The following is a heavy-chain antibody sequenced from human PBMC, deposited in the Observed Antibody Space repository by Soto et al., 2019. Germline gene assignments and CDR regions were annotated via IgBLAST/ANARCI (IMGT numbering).Heavy chain of an antibody. Sequence: VGSLRLSCAASGFTFSSYSMNWVRQAPGKGLEWVSSISSSSSYIYYADSVKGRFTISRDNAKNSLYLQMNSLRAEDTAVYYCARVYQSYDYVWGSYRPRAHDAFDIWGQGTMVTVSS. CDR2: ISSSSSYI. J-gene: IGHJ3*02. CDR3: ARVYQSYDYVWGSYRPRAHDAFDI. D-gene: IGHD3-16*02. CDR1: GFTFSSYS. V-gene: IGHV3-21*01.